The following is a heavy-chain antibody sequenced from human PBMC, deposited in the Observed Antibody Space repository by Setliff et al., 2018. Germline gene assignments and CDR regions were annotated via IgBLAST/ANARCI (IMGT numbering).Heavy chain of an antibody. D-gene: IGHD3-3*01. CDR3: ARGFCYDFWSGHHRRCWFDP. Sequence: PGGSLRLSCAASGFTFSSYWMSWVRQAPGKGLEWVANIKQDGSEKYYVDSVKGRFAISRDNAKNSLYLQMNSLRAEDTAVYYCARGFCYDFWSGHHRRCWFDPWGQGTLVTVSS. CDR2: IKQDGSEK. CDR1: GFTFSSYW. V-gene: IGHV3-7*01. J-gene: IGHJ5*02.